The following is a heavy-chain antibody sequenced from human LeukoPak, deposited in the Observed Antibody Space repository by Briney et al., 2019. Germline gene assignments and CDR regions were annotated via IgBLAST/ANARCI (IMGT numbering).Heavy chain of an antibody. J-gene: IGHJ4*02. CDR1: GFTFRSYW. CDR3: ASGPPFLKYFEY. CDR2: ISVGAEYI. V-gene: IGHV3-23*01. D-gene: IGHD3-3*01. Sequence: GGSLRLSCAASGFTFRSYWMHWFRQAPGKGLEWVSTISVGAEYIFYADSVQGRFTISRDDSNNALYLQMHSLRAEDTALYYCASGPPFLKYFEYWGQGTLVTVSS.